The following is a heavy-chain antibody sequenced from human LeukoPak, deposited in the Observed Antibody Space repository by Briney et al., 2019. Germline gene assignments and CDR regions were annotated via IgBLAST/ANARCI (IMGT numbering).Heavy chain of an antibody. V-gene: IGHV4-31*03. CDR2: IHESGST. CDR1: GGSVRNGDYY. J-gene: IGHJ6*02. Sequence: PSETLSLTCTVSGGSVRNGDYYWCWIRQHPGKGLEWIGYIHESGSTYYNPSLKSRSTISVDTSKNLFSLTLKSVTAADTAVYYCSRDRITGGGEHGMDVWGQGTTVTVSS. CDR3: SRDRITGGGEHGMDV. D-gene: IGHD3-16*01.